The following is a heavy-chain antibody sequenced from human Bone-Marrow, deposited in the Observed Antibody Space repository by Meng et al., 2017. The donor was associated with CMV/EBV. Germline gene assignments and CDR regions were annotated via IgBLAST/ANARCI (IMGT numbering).Heavy chain of an antibody. V-gene: IGHV5-51*01. Sequence: LKISCKTSGYSFSDYWIGWVRQLPGKGLEWMGIIYLTDSDTRYRPSFQGQVTLSADKSTSTAYLQWSNLKASDTAIYYCARYDFWSGTFQDFGKDVWGQGTTVTVAS. D-gene: IGHD3-3*01. CDR2: IYLTDSDT. J-gene: IGHJ6*02. CDR3: ARYDFWSGTFQDFGKDV. CDR1: GYSFSDYW.